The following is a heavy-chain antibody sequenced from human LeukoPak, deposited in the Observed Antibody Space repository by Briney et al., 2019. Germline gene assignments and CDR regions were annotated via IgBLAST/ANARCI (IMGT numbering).Heavy chain of an antibody. D-gene: IGHD1-1*01. J-gene: IGHJ3*02. CDR3: ASPLERPPAALYAFDI. CDR2: IKQDGSEK. CDR1: GFTFSSYW. Sequence: PGGSLRLSCAASGFTFSSYWMSWVRQAPGKGLEWVANIKQDGSEKYYVDSVKGRFTISKDNAKNSLYLQMNSLRAEDTAVYYCASPLERPPAALYAFDIWGQGTMVTVSS. V-gene: IGHV3-7*01.